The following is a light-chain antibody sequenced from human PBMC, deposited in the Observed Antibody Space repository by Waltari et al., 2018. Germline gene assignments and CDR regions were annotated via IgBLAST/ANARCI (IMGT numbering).Light chain of an antibody. V-gene: IGLV1-44*01. CDR1: TSNIGKNT. Sequence: QSLLTQPPSASGTPGQRVTISCSGTTSNIGKNTVNWYQHVPGTAPKLLLFSNEQRPSGVPDRFSGSKSGTSAALAISGLQSEDEADFYCGTWDDNLDILLFGGGTKLTVL. CDR2: SNE. CDR3: GTWDDNLDILL. J-gene: IGLJ3*02.